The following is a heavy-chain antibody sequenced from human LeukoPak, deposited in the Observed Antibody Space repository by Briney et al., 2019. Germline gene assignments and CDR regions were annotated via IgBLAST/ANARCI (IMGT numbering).Heavy chain of an antibody. Sequence: SETLSLTCTVSGGSISSYYWSWIRQPPGKGLEWIGYIYYSGSTNYNPSLKSRVTILVDTSKNQFSLKLSSVTAADTAVYYCARVGELYDYWGQGTLVTVSS. V-gene: IGHV4-59*08. CDR2: IYYSGST. J-gene: IGHJ4*02. CDR3: ARVGELYDY. CDR1: GGSISSYY. D-gene: IGHD2-21*01.